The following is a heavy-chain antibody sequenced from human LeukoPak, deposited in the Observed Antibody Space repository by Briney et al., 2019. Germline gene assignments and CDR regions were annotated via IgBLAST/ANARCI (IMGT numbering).Heavy chain of an antibody. CDR3: ARQRERGVNGGAFEI. CDR2: IHYSGST. D-gene: IGHD3-10*01. J-gene: IGHJ3*02. V-gene: IGHV4-59*08. CDR1: GDSISSYY. Sequence: SETLSLTCIVSGDSISSYYWSWIRQPPGSGLQWIGYIHYSGSTYSNPSLKNGVTISVHTSKNQFSLRLSSVTAADTAVYYCARQRERGVNGGAFEIWGQGTMVTISS.